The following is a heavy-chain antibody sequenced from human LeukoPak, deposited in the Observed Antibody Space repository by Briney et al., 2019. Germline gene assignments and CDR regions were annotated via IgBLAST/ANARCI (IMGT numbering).Heavy chain of an antibody. CDR3: AKMGAQNWGSFLRYFDI. D-gene: IGHD7-27*01. CDR2: VKHIGMA. Sequence: SETLSLTCSQSGYSIRRGYYWGWIRQSPGKGLEWIGSVKHIGMAYYNPSLKSRVTISVETSKNQFYLKLSSVTAADTAVYYCAKMGAQNWGSFLRYFDIWGRGTLVTVSS. J-gene: IGHJ2*01. V-gene: IGHV4-38-2*02. CDR1: GYSIRRGYY.